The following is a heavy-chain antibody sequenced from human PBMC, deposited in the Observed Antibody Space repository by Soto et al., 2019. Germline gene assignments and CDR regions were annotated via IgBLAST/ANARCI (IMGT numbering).Heavy chain of an antibody. CDR3: SRDGGRHSWGSDY. V-gene: IGHV1-69*01. CDR2: IIPIFGTA. Sequence: QVQLVQSGAEVKKPGSSVKVSCKASGGTFSSYSINWVRQAPRQGLEWMGEIIPIFGTANYAQKFQGRVTITADESTSAAYMELSSLRSEYTAAYYWSRDGGRHSWGSDYWGQGTLVTVSS. CDR1: GGTFSSYS. J-gene: IGHJ4*02. D-gene: IGHD3-16*01.